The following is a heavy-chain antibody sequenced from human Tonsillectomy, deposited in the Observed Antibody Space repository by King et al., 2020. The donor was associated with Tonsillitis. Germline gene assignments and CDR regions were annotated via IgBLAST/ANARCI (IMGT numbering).Heavy chain of an antibody. CDR2: INHSGST. V-gene: IGHV4-34*01. Sequence: VQLQQWGAGLLKPSETLSLTCAAYGGSFSGYYWSWIRQPPGKGLEWIGEINHSGSTNYNPSLKSRVTISVDTSKNQFSLKLYSVTAADTAVYYCARGFALWGQGTLVTVSS. J-gene: IGHJ5*02. CDR1: GGSFSGYY. CDR3: ARGFAL.